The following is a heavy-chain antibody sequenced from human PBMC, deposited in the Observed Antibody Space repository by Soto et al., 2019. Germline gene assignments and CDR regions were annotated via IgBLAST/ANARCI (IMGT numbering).Heavy chain of an antibody. CDR1: GFTFSNAW. Sequence: AGGSLRLSCAASGFTFSNAWMSWVRQAPGKGLEWVGRIKSKTDGGTTDYAAPVKGRFTISRDDSKNTLYLQMNSLRAEDTAVYYCARTYQPPLTVYDTQYYYYGMDVWGQGTTVTVSS. CDR3: ARTYQPPLTVYDTQYYYYGMDV. CDR2: IKSKTDGGTT. D-gene: IGHD2-8*01. J-gene: IGHJ6*02. V-gene: IGHV3-15*01.